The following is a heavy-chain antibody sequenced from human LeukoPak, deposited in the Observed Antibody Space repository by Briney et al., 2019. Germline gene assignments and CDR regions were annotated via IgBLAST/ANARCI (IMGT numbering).Heavy chain of an antibody. CDR1: GGSISNYY. CDR3: ARTIKLSAFDI. J-gene: IGHJ3*02. Sequence: SETLSLTCTVSGGSISNYYWSWIRQPPGKGLEWIGYVYYSGSTNYNPSLKSRVTISGDMSRNQFSLKLSSVTAADTAVYYCARTIKLSAFDIWGQGTMVTVSS. D-gene: IGHD2/OR15-2a*01. V-gene: IGHV4-59*01. CDR2: VYYSGST.